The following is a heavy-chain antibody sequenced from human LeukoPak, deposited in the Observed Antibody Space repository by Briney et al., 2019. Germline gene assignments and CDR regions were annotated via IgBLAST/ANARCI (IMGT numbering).Heavy chain of an antibody. D-gene: IGHD3-10*01. CDR3: TRHSDMVRGVIISDY. V-gene: IGHV3-73*01. CDR1: GFTFSGSA. J-gene: IGHJ4*02. Sequence: PGGSLKLSCAASGFTFSGSAMHWVRQASGKGLEWVGRTRSKANSYATAYAASVKGRFTISRDDSKNTAYLQMNSLKTEDTAVYYCTRHSDMVRGVIISDYWGQGTLVTVSS. CDR2: TRSKANSYAT.